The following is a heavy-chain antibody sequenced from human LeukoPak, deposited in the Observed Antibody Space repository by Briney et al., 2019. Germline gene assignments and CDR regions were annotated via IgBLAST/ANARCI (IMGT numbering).Heavy chain of an antibody. J-gene: IGHJ6*02. CDR3: ARGRPNLYCSSTSCYHYYYYGMDA. CDR2: INHSGST. D-gene: IGHD2-2*01. CDR1: GGSFSGYY. V-gene: IGHV4-34*01. Sequence: SETLSLTCAVYGGSFSGYYGSWIRQPPGKGLEWIGEINHSGSTNYNPSLKSRVTISVDTSKNQFSLKLSSVTAADTAVYYCARGRPNLYCSSTSCYHYYYYGMDAWGQGTTVTVSS.